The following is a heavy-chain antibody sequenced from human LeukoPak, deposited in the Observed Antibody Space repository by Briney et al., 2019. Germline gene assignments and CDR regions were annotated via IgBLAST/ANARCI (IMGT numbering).Heavy chain of an antibody. V-gene: IGHV3-23*01. D-gene: IGHD3-9*01. CDR2: ISGGGSNT. Sequence: PGGSLRLSCAASGFTFRSYAMSWVRQAPGKGLEWVSSISGGGSNTYYADSVKGRFTISRDNSKNTLYLLMNSLRAEDTAVYFCAQRYGIRGPRLVISDWGQGTLVTVS. CDR3: AQRYGIRGPRLVISD. J-gene: IGHJ4*02. CDR1: GFTFRSYA.